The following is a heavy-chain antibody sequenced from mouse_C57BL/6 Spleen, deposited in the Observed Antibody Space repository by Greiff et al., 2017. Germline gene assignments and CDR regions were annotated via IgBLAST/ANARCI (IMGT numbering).Heavy chain of an antibody. Sequence: DVKLVESEGGLVQPGSSMKLSCTASGFTFSDYYMAWVRQVPGKGLEWVANINYDGSSTYYLDSLKSRFIISRDNAKNILYLQMSSLKSEDTATXYCARGDSSGLDYFDYWGQGTTLTVSS. CDR3: ARGDSSGLDYFDY. V-gene: IGHV5-16*01. CDR1: GFTFSDYY. J-gene: IGHJ2*01. CDR2: INYDGSST. D-gene: IGHD3-2*02.